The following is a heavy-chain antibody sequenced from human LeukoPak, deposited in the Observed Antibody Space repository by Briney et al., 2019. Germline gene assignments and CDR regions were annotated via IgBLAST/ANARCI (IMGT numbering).Heavy chain of an antibody. Sequence: PSETLSLTCTVSRGSISSLYWSWIRQPPGKGLEWIGNIYYTGSTNYSPSLKSRVTISVDTSKNQFSLKLSSVTAADTAVYYCARARYANAWYAFDIWGHGTMVTVSS. CDR2: IYYTGST. CDR3: ARARYANAWYAFDI. V-gene: IGHV4-59*11. CDR1: RGSISSLY. D-gene: IGHD2-2*01. J-gene: IGHJ3*02.